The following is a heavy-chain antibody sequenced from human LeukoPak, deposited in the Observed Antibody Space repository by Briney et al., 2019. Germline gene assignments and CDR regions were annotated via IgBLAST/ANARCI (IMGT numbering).Heavy chain of an antibody. Sequence: GGSLRLSCAASGFTFSSYAMSWVRQAPGKGLEWVSSITSSSTYIYYADLVKGRFTISRDNAKNSLFLQMNSLRAEDTAVYYCARTLNSGRYTLDYWGLGTLVTVSS. CDR1: GFTFSSYA. CDR3: ARTLNSGRYTLDY. J-gene: IGHJ4*02. V-gene: IGHV3-21*01. CDR2: ITSSSTYI. D-gene: IGHD6-19*01.